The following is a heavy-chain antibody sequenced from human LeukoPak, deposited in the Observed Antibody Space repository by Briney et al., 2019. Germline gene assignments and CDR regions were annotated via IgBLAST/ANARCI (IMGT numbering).Heavy chain of an antibody. Sequence: ASVTVSFKASGYTFTSYGISWVRQAPGQGLEWMGWISAYNGNTNYAQKLQGRLTMTTDTSTSTAYMEPRSLRSDDTAVYYCAREGGYCSSTSCYVYWGQGTLVTVSS. CDR1: GYTFTSYG. CDR2: ISAYNGNT. V-gene: IGHV1-18*01. CDR3: AREGGYCSSTSCYVY. D-gene: IGHD2-2*01. J-gene: IGHJ4*02.